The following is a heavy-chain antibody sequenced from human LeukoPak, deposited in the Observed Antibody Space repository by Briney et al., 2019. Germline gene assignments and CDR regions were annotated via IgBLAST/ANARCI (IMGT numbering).Heavy chain of an antibody. J-gene: IGHJ4*02. CDR3: AKDRPTVYSSSWLHFLDS. CDR1: GFTFSSYS. Sequence: GGSLRLPCAASGFTFSSYSMNWVRQAPGKGLEWVSYISSSSSTIYYADSVKGRFTISRDNAKNSLYLQMNGLRADDTAVYYCAKDRPTVYSSSWLHFLDSWGQGTLVTVSS. D-gene: IGHD6-13*01. CDR2: ISSSSSTI. V-gene: IGHV3-48*01.